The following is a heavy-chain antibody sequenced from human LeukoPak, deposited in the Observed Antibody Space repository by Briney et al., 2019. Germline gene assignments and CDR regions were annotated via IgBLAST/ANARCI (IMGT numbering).Heavy chain of an antibody. Sequence: GGSLRLSCAASGFTFSSYGMHWVRQAPGKGLEWVAFIRYDGSNKYYADSVKGRFTISRDNSKNTLYLQMNSLRAEDTAVYYCANGPGSYFDYWGQGTLVTVSS. D-gene: IGHD2-15*01. V-gene: IGHV3-30*02. J-gene: IGHJ4*02. CDR3: ANGPGSYFDY. CDR2: IRYDGSNK. CDR1: GFTFSSYG.